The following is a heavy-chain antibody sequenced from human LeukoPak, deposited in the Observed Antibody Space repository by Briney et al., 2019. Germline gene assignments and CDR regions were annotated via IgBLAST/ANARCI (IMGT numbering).Heavy chain of an antibody. CDR2: IYYSGST. CDR1: GGSISSSSYY. J-gene: IGHJ2*01. D-gene: IGHD6-19*01. CDR3: ARPGSGWSRYWYFDL. Sequence: SETLSLTCTVSGGSISSSSYYWGWIRQPPGKGLVWIGSIYYSGSTYYNPSLKSRVTISVDTSKNQFSLKLSSVTAADTAVYYCARPGSGWSRYWYFDLWGRGTLVTVSS. V-gene: IGHV4-39*01.